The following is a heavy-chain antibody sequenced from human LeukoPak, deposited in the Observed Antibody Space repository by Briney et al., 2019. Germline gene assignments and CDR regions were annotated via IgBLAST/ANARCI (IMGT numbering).Heavy chain of an antibody. V-gene: IGHV3-21*01. J-gene: IGHJ6*02. D-gene: IGHD3-9*01. CDR3: ARGRYYDILTGYYNNYCGMDV. CDR1: GFTFSSYS. Sequence: PGGSLRLSCAASGFTFSSYSMNWVRQAPGKGLEWVSSISSSSSYIYYADSVKGRFTISRDNAKNSLYLQMNSLRAEDTAVYYCARGRYYDILTGYYNNYCGMDVWGQGTTVTVSS. CDR2: ISSSSSYI.